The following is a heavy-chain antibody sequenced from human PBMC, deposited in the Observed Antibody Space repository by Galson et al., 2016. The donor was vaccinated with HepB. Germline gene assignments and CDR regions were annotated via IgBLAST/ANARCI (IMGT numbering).Heavy chain of an antibody. J-gene: IGHJ4*02. Sequence: SVKVSCKASGYTLISYVIQWVRQAPGHRLEWMGWINAGNGNTKYSQKFQGRVIIDRDTSASTAYMELSSLRPEDTAIYYCARSPTGFCSRTKCYGFNYLDRWGQGTPVTVSS. D-gene: IGHD2-2*03. CDR2: INAGNGNT. V-gene: IGHV1-3*01. CDR1: GYTLISYV. CDR3: ARSPTGFCSRTKCYGFNYLDR.